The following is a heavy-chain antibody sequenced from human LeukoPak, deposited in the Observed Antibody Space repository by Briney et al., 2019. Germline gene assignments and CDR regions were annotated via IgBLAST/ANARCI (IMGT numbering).Heavy chain of an antibody. CDR1: GDSVSSSSAA. Sequence: SQTLSLTCAISGDSVSSSSAAWSWVRQSPSRGLEWLGRTYYRSKWYYDYAVSVKNRITINPDPSKNQFSLQLNSVTPEDTAVYYCARGATAYFDYWGQGTLVTVSS. CDR2: TYYRSKWYY. CDR3: ARGATAYFDY. V-gene: IGHV6-1*01. D-gene: IGHD5-12*01. J-gene: IGHJ4*02.